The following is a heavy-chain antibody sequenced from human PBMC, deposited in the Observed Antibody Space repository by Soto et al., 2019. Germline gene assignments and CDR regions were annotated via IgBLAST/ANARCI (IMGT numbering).Heavy chain of an antibody. J-gene: IGHJ5*02. Sequence: VKVSCKGSVYTLTRHYFDRGRQAPGPRHKWMGWFNPNRRSTNYAQKFQGRVTMTRDTSISTAYMELRRLTSDDTAVYYCARSLGGYNWFDPWGQGTLVTVSS. CDR2: FNPNRRST. V-gene: IGHV1-2*02. D-gene: IGHD5-12*01. CDR1: VYTLTRHY. CDR3: ARSLGGYNWFDP.